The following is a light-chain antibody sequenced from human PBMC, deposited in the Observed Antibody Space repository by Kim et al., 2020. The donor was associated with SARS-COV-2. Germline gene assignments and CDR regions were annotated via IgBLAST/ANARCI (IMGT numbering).Light chain of an antibody. V-gene: IGLV3-21*04. CDR2: YDS. CDR3: QVWDSSSDHPWV. Sequence: SYELTQPPSVSVAPGKTARITCGGNNIGSKSVYWYQQKPGQAPVLVIYYDSDRPSGIPERFSGSNSGNTATLTISRVEAGDEADYYCQVWDSSSDHPWVFGGGTQLTVL. J-gene: IGLJ3*02. CDR1: NIGSKS.